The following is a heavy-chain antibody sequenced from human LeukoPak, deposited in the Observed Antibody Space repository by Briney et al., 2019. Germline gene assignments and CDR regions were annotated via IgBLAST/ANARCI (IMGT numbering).Heavy chain of an antibody. CDR3: ARGTNRRDGYNFPYYYYYGMDV. D-gene: IGHD5-24*01. J-gene: IGHJ6*02. CDR2: ICYTGNT. Sequence: SETLSLTCAVSGGSISSTKTCGDWIRQPPGKGMEWIGTICYTGNTYYKPSLKSRVTISVDTSKNQFSLKLSSVTAADTAVYYCARGTNRRDGYNFPYYYYYGMDVWGQGTTVTVSS. V-gene: IGHV4-39*07. CDR1: GGSISSTKTC.